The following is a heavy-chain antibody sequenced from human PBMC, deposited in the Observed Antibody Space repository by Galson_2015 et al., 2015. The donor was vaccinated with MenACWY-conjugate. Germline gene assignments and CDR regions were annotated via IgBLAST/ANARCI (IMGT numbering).Heavy chain of an antibody. CDR3: ARIAAAVTEHYFDY. CDR2: IKQGGSEK. D-gene: IGHD6-13*01. Sequence: SLRLSCAASGFTLGTYWMSWVRQAPGKGLKWVANIKQGGSEKYYVDSVKGRFAISRDNAKSSLYLQMNSLRAEDTAVYYCARIAAAVTEHYFDYWGQGTLVTVSS. CDR1: GFTLGTYW. J-gene: IGHJ4*02. V-gene: IGHV3-7*01.